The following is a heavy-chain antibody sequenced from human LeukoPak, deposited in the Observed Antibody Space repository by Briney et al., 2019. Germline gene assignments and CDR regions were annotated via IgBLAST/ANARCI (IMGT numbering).Heavy chain of an antibody. J-gene: IGHJ4*02. Sequence: SETLSLTCAVYGGSFSGYYWSWIRQPPGKGLEWIGEINHSGSTNYNPSLKSRVTISVDTSENQFSLKLSSVTAADTAVYYCARVGYYDSSGYYYEHYFDYWGQGTLVTVSS. V-gene: IGHV4-34*01. CDR1: GGSFSGYY. CDR3: ARVGYYDSSGYYYEHYFDY. D-gene: IGHD3-22*01. CDR2: INHSGST.